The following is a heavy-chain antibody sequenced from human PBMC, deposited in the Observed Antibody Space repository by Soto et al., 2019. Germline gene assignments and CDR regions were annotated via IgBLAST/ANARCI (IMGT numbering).Heavy chain of an antibody. V-gene: IGHV3-23*01. CDR2: ISATGTTT. D-gene: IGHD6-13*01. Sequence: EVPLMESGGGLVQPGGSLRLCCAASEVSFSSYARNWVRQAPGKGLEWVSAISATGTTTYYAVSVKGRFTISRDNSTRALLLQMDRLSTEDTAVYYCATSISTVEYGGPGTLVTVPS. CDR1: EVSFSSYA. CDR3: ATSISTVEY. J-gene: IGHJ4*02.